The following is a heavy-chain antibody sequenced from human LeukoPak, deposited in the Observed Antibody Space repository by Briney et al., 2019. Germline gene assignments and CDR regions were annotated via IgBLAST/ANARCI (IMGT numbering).Heavy chain of an antibody. CDR1: GAAMTSYH. D-gene: IGHD3-9*01. V-gene: IGHV4-59*01. CDR3: SGGRSSRYSDY. Sequence: SETLSLTCIVSGAAMTSYHWNWIRPTPGKRLEWIGYIYHRANTNFITSYSSSLRSRVSMSVDMSKNHFSLKLSSVTAADTAIYYCSGGRSSRYSDYWGQGALVTVFS. J-gene: IGHJ4*02. CDR2: IYHRANT.